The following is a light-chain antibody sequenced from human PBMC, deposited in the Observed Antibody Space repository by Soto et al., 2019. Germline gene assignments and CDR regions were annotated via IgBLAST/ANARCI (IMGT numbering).Light chain of an antibody. CDR3: MQATQFPHVT. J-gene: IGKJ1*01. Sequence: DIVMTQTPLSSPVTFGQPAYISCRSSQSLVHSERNPYLSCLQQRPAHPPRLLLYKISNRFSGVPDRVSGSGAGTDLTLKISRVEAEDVGFYFCMQATQFPHVTFGQGTKVEIK. V-gene: IGKV2-24*01. CDR1: QSLVHSERNPY. CDR2: KIS.